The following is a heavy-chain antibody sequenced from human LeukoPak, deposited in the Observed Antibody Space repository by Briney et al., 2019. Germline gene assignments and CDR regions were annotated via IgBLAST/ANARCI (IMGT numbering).Heavy chain of an antibody. CDR3: AAGVSDKHAFDI. J-gene: IGHJ3*02. CDR2: IYAAGNI. Sequence: GGSLRLSCAASNFTVSSTYMTWVRQTPGKGLDWVSLIYAAGNIYYADSMKGRFRMSRDISTNTLFLDINSLRVEDTAVYYCAAGVSDKHAFDIWGHGTEVIVSS. V-gene: IGHV3-53*01. CDR1: NFTVSSTY.